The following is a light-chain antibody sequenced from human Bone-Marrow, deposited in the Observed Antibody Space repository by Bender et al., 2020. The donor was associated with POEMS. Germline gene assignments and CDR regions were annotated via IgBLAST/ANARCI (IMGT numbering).Light chain of an antibody. CDR3: CSYAGAYIHYV. Sequence: QSALTQPRSVSGSPGQSVTISCTGSSSDVGRYIYVSWYQQHPGKAPKLMIYDFRQRPSGVPDRFSGSKSGNTASLTISGLQAEDEADYYCCSYAGAYIHYVFGSGTTVTVL. CDR1: SSDVGRYIY. J-gene: IGLJ1*01. V-gene: IGLV2-11*01. CDR2: DFR.